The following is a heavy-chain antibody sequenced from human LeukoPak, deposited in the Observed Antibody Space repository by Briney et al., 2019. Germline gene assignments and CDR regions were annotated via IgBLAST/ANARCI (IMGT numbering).Heavy chain of an antibody. CDR2: IIPIFGTA. D-gene: IGHD6-13*01. Sequence: SVKVSCKASGGTFSSYAISWVRQAPGQGLEWMGGIIPIFGTANYAQKFQGRVTITADESTSTAYMELSSLRSEDTAVYYCAGEGIAAAGIGYYYYGMDVWGQGTTVTVSS. CDR1: GGTFSSYA. J-gene: IGHJ6*02. CDR3: AGEGIAAAGIGYYYYGMDV. V-gene: IGHV1-69*13.